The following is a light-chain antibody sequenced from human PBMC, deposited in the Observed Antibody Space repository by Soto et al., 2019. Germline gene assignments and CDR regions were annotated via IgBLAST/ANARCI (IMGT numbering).Light chain of an antibody. Sequence: DREFTQSPVALSASLGERDTLSCRASQSVSSNLAWYQQKPGQAPRLLIYDASSRASDTPARFSGSGSVTEFALTISSLQSEDFAVYYCQQYNNWPITFGQGTRLEIK. J-gene: IGKJ5*01. CDR2: DAS. V-gene: IGKV3D-15*01. CDR1: QSVSSN. CDR3: QQYNNWPIT.